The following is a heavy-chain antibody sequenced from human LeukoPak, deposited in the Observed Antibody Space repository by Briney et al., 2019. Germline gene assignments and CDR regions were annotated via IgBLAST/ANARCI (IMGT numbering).Heavy chain of an antibody. CDR3: SRPRGRSSVWFVP. V-gene: IGHV3-73*01. CDR2: IRSKANSYET. Sequence: GGSLKLSCVASGFTFSGSAMHWVRQASGKGLEWIGRIRSKANSYETAYAESVKGRFTMSRDDSKNTAYLQMNSLRIEDTAVYYCSRPRGRSSVWFVPWGPGTLVTVSS. J-gene: IGHJ5*02. CDR1: GFTFSGSA. D-gene: IGHD6-6*01.